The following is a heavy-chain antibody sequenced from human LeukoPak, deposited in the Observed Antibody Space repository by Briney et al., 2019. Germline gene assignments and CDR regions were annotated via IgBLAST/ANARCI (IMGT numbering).Heavy chain of an antibody. CDR1: RFNFRNYG. V-gene: IGHV3-30*18. J-gene: IGHJ4*02. CDR3: AKDRGGPGAYYFDY. CDR2: ISYDGNNK. D-gene: IGHD2-15*01. Sequence: GGSLRLSCVASRFNFRNYGMHWVRQAPGKGLEWVAVISYDGNNKYYADSVKGRFTVSRDKNTLYLQLNSLRPEDTAVYYCAKDRGGPGAYYFDYWGQGTLVTAAS.